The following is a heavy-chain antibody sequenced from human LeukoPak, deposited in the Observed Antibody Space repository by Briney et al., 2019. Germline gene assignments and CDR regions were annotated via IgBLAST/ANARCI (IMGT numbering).Heavy chain of an antibody. CDR1: GGSISGYH. V-gene: IGHV4-59*01. CDR2: IYYSGSS. J-gene: IGHJ6*03. Sequence: NPSETLSLTCNVSGGSISGYHWSWIRQPPGKGLEWLGYIYYSGSSNYNPSLKSRVTMSADTSKNQFSLKLSSVTAADTAVYYRARLPRSYYYYYYMDVWGKGTTVTVSS. CDR3: ARLPRSYYYYYYMDV.